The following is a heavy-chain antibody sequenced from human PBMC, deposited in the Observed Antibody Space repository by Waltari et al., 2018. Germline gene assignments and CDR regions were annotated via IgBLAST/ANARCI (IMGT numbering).Heavy chain of an antibody. CDR1: GGTFSSYA. CDR3: ARVLADYYYCCYCMDV. D-gene: IGHD3-3*02. J-gene: IGHJ6*02. Sequence: QVQLVQSGAEVKKPGSSVKVSCKASGGTFSSYAISWVRQAPIFGTANDAPKFQGRVTITADESTSTAYMGLSSLSSEDTAVYYCARVLADYYYCCYCMDVWGQGTTVTVSS. V-gene: IGHV1-69*12. CDR2: IFGTA.